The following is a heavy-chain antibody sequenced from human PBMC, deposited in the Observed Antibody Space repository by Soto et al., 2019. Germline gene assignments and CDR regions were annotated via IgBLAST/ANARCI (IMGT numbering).Heavy chain of an antibody. CDR3: ARAVAVPADFDY. Sequence: GASVKVSCKASGYTYSRYGMHWVRQAPGQRLEWMGWINAGNGNTKYSQKFQGGVTITRDTSASTACMELSSLRSEDTAVYYCARAVAVPADFDYWGQGTLVTVSS. J-gene: IGHJ4*02. D-gene: IGHD6-19*01. V-gene: IGHV1-3*01. CDR1: GYTYSRYG. CDR2: INAGNGNT.